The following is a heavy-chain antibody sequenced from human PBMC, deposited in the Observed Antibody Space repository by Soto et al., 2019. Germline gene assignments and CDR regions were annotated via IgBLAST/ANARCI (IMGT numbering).Heavy chain of an antibody. J-gene: IGHJ4*02. CDR3: AKGDRSIVVVPAAPHFDY. D-gene: IGHD2-2*01. CDR2: ISGNGGNT. CDR1: GFTFGTYA. Sequence: GESLKISCAASGFTFGTYAMSWVRQAPGKGLEWLSVISGNGGNTFYADSVKGRFTISRDNSKNTLYLQLNSLRAEDTAVYYCAKGDRSIVVVPAAPHFDYWGQGTLVTVSS. V-gene: IGHV3-23*01.